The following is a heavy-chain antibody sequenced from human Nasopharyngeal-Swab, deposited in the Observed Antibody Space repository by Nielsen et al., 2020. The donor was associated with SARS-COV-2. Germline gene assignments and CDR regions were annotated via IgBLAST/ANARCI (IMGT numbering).Heavy chain of an antibody. CDR1: GYTLTELS. D-gene: IGHD2-2*01. CDR2: FDPEDGET. J-gene: IGHJ6*02. V-gene: IGHV1-24*01. Sequence: ASVKVSCKVSGYTLTELSMHWVRQAPGKGLEGMGGFDPEDGETIYAQKFQGRVTMTEDTSTDTAYMELSSLRSEDTAVYYCRVVPAAMWYYYYGMDVWGQGTTVTVSS. CDR3: RVVPAAMWYYYYGMDV.